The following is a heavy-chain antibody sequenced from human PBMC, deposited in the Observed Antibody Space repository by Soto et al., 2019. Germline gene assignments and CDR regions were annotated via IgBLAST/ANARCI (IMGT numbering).Heavy chain of an antibody. J-gene: IGHJ5*02. CDR1: GYSFTSYW. CDR3: ARVGNAYDSSGYSWFDP. Sequence: SGESLKISCKGSGYSFTSYWIGWVRQMPGKGLEWMGIIYPGDSDTRYSPSFQGQVTISADKSISTAYLQWSSLKASDTAMYYCARVGNAYDSSGYSWFDPWGQGTLVTVSS. D-gene: IGHD3-22*01. V-gene: IGHV5-51*01. CDR2: IYPGDSDT.